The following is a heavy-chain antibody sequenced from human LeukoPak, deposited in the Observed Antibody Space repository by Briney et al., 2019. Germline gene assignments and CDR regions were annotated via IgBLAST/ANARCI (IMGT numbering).Heavy chain of an antibody. CDR2: IRSKAYGGTT. CDR1: GFTFGDYA. J-gene: IGHJ6*03. CDR3: ARDGYSGSYYRLYYFFMDV. D-gene: IGHD1-26*01. Sequence: GGSLRLSCTASGFTFGDYAMSWVRQAPGKGLEWVGFIRSKAYGGTTEYAASVKGRFTISRDDSKNSLYLQMNSLKTEDTAVYYCARDGYSGSYYRLYYFFMDVWGKGTTVTVSS. V-gene: IGHV3-49*04.